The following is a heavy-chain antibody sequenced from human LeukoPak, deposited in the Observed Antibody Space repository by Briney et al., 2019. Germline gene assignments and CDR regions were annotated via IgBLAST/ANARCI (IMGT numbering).Heavy chain of an antibody. CDR3: ARTARHLDY. D-gene: IGHD5-18*01. J-gene: IGHJ4*02. Sequence: PGGSLRLFCEASGFTFSDPYMSWICQAPGKGLECLSYISGSGTDINYADSVRGRFTISRDNAKNLLYLQMNDLRVEDTAVYYCARTARHLDYWGQGTLVTVSS. CDR1: GFTFSDPY. V-gene: IGHV3-11*04. CDR2: ISGSGTDI.